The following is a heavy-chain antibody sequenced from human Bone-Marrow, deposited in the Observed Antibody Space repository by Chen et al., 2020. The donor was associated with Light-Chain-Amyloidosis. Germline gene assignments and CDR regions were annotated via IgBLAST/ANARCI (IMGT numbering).Heavy chain of an antibody. CDR2: ISWNSGIM. CDR3: VKSFAPHWYYMDV. J-gene: IGHJ6*03. D-gene: IGHD1-1*01. V-gene: IGHV3-9*01. Sequence: EAQLVESGGGLVQPGRSLRLPCEASGFTFDVFAMHWVRQAPGKGLEWVSGISWNSGIMGYAESVRGRFNISRDNAKNSLDLQMNSLRPEDTALYYCVKSFAPHWYYMDVWGKGTSVTVSS. CDR1: GFTFDVFA.